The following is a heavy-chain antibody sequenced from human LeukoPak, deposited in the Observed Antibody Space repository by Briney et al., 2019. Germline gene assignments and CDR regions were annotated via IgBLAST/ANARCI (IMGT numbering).Heavy chain of an antibody. CDR3: AKGVGYGGMDV. Sequence: PGGSLRLSCAASGFTFSSYGMHWVRQAPGKGLEWVAVIWYDGSNKYYADSVKGRFTISRDNSKNTVYVQMNSLRAEDTAVYYCAKGVGYGGMDVWGQGTTVTVSS. J-gene: IGHJ6*02. V-gene: IGHV3-33*03. CDR2: IWYDGSNK. D-gene: IGHD2-8*01. CDR1: GFTFSSYG.